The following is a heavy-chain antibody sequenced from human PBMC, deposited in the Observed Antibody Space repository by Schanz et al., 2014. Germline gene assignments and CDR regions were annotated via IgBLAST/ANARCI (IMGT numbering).Heavy chain of an antibody. Sequence: EVQLVESGGGLVKPGGSLRLSCAGTGFTFSRYNMNWVRQAPGRGLEWVSSISRSSGRIYYSDSVKGRFTVSRDNAENSLYLHMRSLRVDDTAVYYCARDADYNPTSDFWYDAYDFWGQGTVVTVSS. CDR3: ARDADYNPTSDFWYDAYDF. CDR1: GFTFSRYN. D-gene: IGHD1-1*01. J-gene: IGHJ3*01. CDR2: ISRSSGRI. V-gene: IGHV3-21*06.